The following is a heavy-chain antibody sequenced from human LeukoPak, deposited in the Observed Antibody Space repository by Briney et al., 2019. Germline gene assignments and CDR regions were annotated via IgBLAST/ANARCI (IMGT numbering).Heavy chain of an antibody. V-gene: IGHV3-23*01. D-gene: IGHD3-22*01. CDR2: ISASGGST. CDR3: AKDGYYDSSAYYYVRYFDL. CDR1: GFTFSNYA. J-gene: IGHJ2*01. Sequence: GGSLRLSCVASGFTFSNYAMSWVRQAPGKGLEWVSAISASGGSTFYADSVKGRFTISRDNSKNTLYLQMNSLRAEDTAVYYCAKDGYYDSSAYYYVRYFDLWGRGTLVTVSS.